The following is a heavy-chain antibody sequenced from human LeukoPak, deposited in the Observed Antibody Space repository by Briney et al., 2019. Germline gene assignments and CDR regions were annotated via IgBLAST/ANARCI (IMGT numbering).Heavy chain of an antibody. J-gene: IGHJ3*02. V-gene: IGHV4-39*07. D-gene: IGHD3-10*01. CDR1: DDSITGYY. CDR2: IYYTGNT. CDR3: TKSDGYGLIRI. Sequence: SETLSLTCSVSDDSITGYYWGWIRQPPGKGLEWIGNIYYTGNTYYNSSLKSRVTISLDTSKNQFSLTVISMTAADTAAYYCTKSDGYGLIRICGRGTMVTVSS.